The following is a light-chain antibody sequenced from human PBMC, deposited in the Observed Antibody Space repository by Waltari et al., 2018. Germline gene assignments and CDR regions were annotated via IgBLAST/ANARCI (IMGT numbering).Light chain of an antibody. J-gene: IGKJ1*01. CDR1: QSVTSN. V-gene: IGKV3-15*01. CDR2: GAS. CDR3: QQYNDWPPWT. Sequence: EIVMTQSPASLSLSPGERATLSCRASQSVTSNLAWYQQKPGQAPRLLICGASTRAAGIPVRFSGSGSGTEFTLTVSGLQSEDFAIYYCQQYNDWPPWTFGQGTKVEIK.